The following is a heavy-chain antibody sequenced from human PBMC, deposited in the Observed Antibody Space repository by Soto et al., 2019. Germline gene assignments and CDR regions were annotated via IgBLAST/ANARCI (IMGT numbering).Heavy chain of an antibody. V-gene: IGHV4-39*01. CDR2: MYYMGRT. CDR1: GASISSSNYY. J-gene: IGHJ6*02. CDR3: PRPGNTATTGYYYGMDV. D-gene: IGHD4-17*01. Sequence: SGTLSLTCTVSGASISSSNYYWGWIRQPPGRGLEWIGTMYYMGRTYYNPALKSRVTTSVDTSKNQFSLKLSAVTATDTAVYYCPRPGNTATTGYYYGMDVWGQGTTVTVS.